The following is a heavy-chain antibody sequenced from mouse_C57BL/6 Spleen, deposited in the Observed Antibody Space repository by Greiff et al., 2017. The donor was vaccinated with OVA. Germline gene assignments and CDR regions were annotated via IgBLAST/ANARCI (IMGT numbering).Heavy chain of an antibody. CDR1: GFTFSDYG. D-gene: IGHD1-1*01. CDR3: ARRFYYGSSPDY. Sequence: EVKVVESGGGLVKPGGSLKLSCAASGFTFSDYGMHWVRQAPEKGLEWVAYISSGSSTIYYADTVKGRFTISRDNAKNTLFLQMTSLRSEDTAMYYCARRFYYGSSPDYWGQGTTLTVSS. J-gene: IGHJ2*01. CDR2: ISSGSSTI. V-gene: IGHV5-17*01.